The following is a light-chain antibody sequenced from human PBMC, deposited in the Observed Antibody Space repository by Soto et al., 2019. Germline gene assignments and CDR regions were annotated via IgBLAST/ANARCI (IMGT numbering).Light chain of an antibody. J-gene: IGKJ3*01. V-gene: IGKV3-11*01. CDR1: QSISNS. Sequence: EIGLTQSPATLSLSPGERATLSCRASQSISNSLVWYQQKPGQAPRLLIFDASNRATGIPARFSGSGSGTDFTLTISSLEPEDFAVYYCQQRSNWIFTFGPGTKVDIK. CDR2: DAS. CDR3: QQRSNWIFT.